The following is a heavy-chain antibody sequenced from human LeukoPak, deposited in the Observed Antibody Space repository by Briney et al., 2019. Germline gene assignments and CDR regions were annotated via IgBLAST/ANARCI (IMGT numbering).Heavy chain of an antibody. CDR1: GASIISYH. CDR2: VHYSGST. D-gene: IGHD5-24*01. CDR3: ARSPLESRRDAYNFYFDY. V-gene: IGHV4-59*08. Sequence: SEPLSLTCSVSGASIISYHWSWVRQPPGKGLEWIGFVHYSGSTNYNPSLKSRVTISADTSKNQFSLSLTSVTAADTALYYCARSPLESRRDAYNFYFDYWGQGALVTVSS. J-gene: IGHJ4*02.